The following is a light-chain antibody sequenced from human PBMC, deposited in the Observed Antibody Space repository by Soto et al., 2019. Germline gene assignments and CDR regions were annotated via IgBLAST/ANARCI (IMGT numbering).Light chain of an antibody. Sequence: EMVLTQSPGTLSLSPGERATLSCRAGQSVSSNYLAWYQQKPGQAPRLLIYGASSRATGIPDRFSGSGSGTDFTLTISRLEPEDFAVSYCQQYGSALYTFGQWTKLEIK. J-gene: IGKJ2*01. V-gene: IGKV3-20*01. CDR2: GAS. CDR1: QSVSSNY. CDR3: QQYGSALYT.